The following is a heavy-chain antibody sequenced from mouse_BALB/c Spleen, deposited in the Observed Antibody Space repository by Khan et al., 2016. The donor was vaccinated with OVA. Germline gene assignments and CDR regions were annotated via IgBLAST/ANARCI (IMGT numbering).Heavy chain of an antibody. CDR2: INTYTGEP. V-gene: IGHV9-3*02. J-gene: IGHJ2*01. Sequence: QVQLKESGPELKKPGETVKISCKASGYTFTNYGMNWVKQAPGKGLKWMGWINTYTGEPTYAEEFKGRFAFSLETSASTAYLQISNLKNDDTATYCCARDGGNYVIDYWGQGTTLTVSS. CDR1: GYTFTNYG. CDR3: ARDGGNYVIDY. D-gene: IGHD2-1*01.